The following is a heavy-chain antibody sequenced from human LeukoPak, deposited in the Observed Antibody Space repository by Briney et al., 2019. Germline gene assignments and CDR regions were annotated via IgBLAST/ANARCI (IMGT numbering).Heavy chain of an antibody. Sequence: QPGGSLRLSCAASGFGFSTYWVNCVRHVPGRGLEWVAIIKGDGSESHYVASVKGRFTISRGNDQNSLYLQMNSLRAEDAAVYYCARDPSGSSSGWYYFDYWGQGALVTVSS. V-gene: IGHV3-7*03. CDR2: IKGDGSES. CDR1: GFGFSTYW. J-gene: IGHJ4*02. D-gene: IGHD6-19*01. CDR3: ARDPSGSSSGWYYFDY.